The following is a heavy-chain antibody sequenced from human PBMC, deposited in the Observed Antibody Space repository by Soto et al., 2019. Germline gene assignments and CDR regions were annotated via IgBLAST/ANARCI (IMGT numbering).Heavy chain of an antibody. CDR3: ARVGITIFGDYYYGMDA. V-gene: IGHV1-8*01. CDR2: MNPNSGNT. D-gene: IGHD3-3*01. CDR1: GYTFTSYD. Sequence: GASVKVSCKASGYTFTSYDINWVRQATGQGLEWMGWMNPNSGNTGYAQKFQGRVTMTRNTSISTAYMELSSLRSEDTAVYYCARVGITIFGDYYYGMDAWGQGTTVTVSS. J-gene: IGHJ6*02.